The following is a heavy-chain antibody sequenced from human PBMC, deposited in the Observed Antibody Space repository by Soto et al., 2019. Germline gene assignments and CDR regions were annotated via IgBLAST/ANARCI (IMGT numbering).Heavy chain of an antibody. CDR3: ARGLGYCSSTSCYLGYYYYGMDV. Sequence: SVKVSCKASGGTFSSYAISWVRQAPGQGLEWMGGIIPIFGTANYAQKFQGRVTITADKSTSTAYMELSSLRSEDTAVYYCARGLGYCSSTSCYLGYYYYGMDVWGQGTTVTVSS. V-gene: IGHV1-69*06. J-gene: IGHJ6*02. CDR1: GGTFSSYA. CDR2: IIPIFGTA. D-gene: IGHD2-2*01.